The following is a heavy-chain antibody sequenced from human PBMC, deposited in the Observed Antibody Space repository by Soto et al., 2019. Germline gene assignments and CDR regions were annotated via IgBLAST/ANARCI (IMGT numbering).Heavy chain of an antibody. J-gene: IGHJ4*02. CDR1: GYTFTSYG. Sequence: GASVKVSCKASGYTFTSYGISWVRQAPGQGLEWMGWISAYNGNTNYAQKLQGRVTMTTDTSTTTAYMEVRSLTSDDTAVYYCARDLDGSGSYYTDFWGQGTLVTVSS. D-gene: IGHD3-10*01. CDR3: ARDLDGSGSYYTDF. V-gene: IGHV1-18*01. CDR2: ISAYNGNT.